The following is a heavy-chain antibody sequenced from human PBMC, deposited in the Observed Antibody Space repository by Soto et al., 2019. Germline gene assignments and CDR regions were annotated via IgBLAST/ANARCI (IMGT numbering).Heavy chain of an antibody. CDR2: ISPQGGST. CDR3: AREPDSSSPDY. J-gene: IGHJ4*02. D-gene: IGHD6-13*01. CDR1: GFAFSSYA. V-gene: IGHV3-64*04. Sequence: PGGSLRLSCSASGFAFSSYAMHWVRQTPGKGLEYVSAISPQGGSTYYADSVKGRFTISRDNAKNSLYLQMNSLRAEDTAVYYCAREPDSSSPDYWGQGTLVTVSS.